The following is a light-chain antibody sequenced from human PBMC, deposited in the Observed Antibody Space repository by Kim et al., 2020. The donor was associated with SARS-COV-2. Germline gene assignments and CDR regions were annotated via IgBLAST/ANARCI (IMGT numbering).Light chain of an antibody. CDR3: QQYKNWPYT. V-gene: IGKV3-15*01. J-gene: IGKJ2*01. CDR2: GAF. CDR1: QRVSSN. Sequence: SGAPGERAPHTCKASQRVSSNLAWYQQKPDQAPRLLIYGAFTRATGIPARFSGSGSGTEFTLTINSLQSEDFAVYYCQQYKNWPYTFGQGTKLEIK.